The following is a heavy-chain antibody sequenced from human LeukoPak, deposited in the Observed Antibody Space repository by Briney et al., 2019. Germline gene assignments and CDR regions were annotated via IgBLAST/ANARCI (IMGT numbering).Heavy chain of an antibody. CDR3: ARDPDSSGYYYPW. CDR1: GYTFTGYY. D-gene: IGHD3-22*01. J-gene: IGHJ4*02. CDR2: INPNSGAA. V-gene: IGHV1-2*02. Sequence: ASVKVSCKASGYTFTGYYMYWVRQAPGQGLEWMGWINPNSGAANYAQKFQDRVTMTRDTTISTAYMELSRLRSDDTAVYYCARDPDSSGYYYPWWGQGTLVTVSS.